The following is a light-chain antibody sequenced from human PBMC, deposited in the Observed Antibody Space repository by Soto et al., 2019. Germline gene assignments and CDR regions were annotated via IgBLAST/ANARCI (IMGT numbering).Light chain of an antibody. Sequence: AIQLTQSPSSLSASVLDRVTITCRASQGISSYLAWYQQKPGKAPKLLIYDASSLESGVPSRFSGSGSATEFTLTISSLQPDDFATYYCQQYNTFGGGTKVDIK. V-gene: IGKV1-13*02. CDR3: QQYNT. CDR2: DAS. CDR1: QGISSY. J-gene: IGKJ4*01.